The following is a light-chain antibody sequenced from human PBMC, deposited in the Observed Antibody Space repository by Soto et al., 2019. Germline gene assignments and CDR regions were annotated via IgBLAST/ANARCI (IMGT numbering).Light chain of an antibody. J-gene: IGLJ1*01. CDR3: QVWDSSSDHPGV. CDR2: DDS. CDR1: NIGSKS. V-gene: IGLV3-21*02. Sequence: SYELTQPPSVSVAPGQTARITCGGINIGSKSVHWYQQKPGQAPVLVVYDDSGRPSGIPERFSGSNSGNTATLTISRVEAGDEADYYCQVWDSSSDHPGVFGTGTKLTVL.